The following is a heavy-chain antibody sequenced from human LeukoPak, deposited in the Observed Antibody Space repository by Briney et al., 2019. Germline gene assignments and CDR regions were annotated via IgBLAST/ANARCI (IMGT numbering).Heavy chain of an antibody. CDR1: GFTFSSYG. Sequence: GGTLRLSCAASGFTFSSYGMGWVRQAPGKGLEWVSTISITDGDTYYADCVKGRLTISRDNDKNSLYLQMNSVRAEDTDVYYCASSIAVMPLDYWGQGTLVTVSS. J-gene: IGHJ4*02. D-gene: IGHD6-19*01. V-gene: IGHV3-21*01. CDR3: ASSIAVMPLDY. CDR2: ISITDGDT.